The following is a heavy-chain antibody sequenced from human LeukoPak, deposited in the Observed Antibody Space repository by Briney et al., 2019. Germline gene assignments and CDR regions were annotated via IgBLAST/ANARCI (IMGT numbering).Heavy chain of an antibody. J-gene: IGHJ2*01. D-gene: IGHD3-22*01. CDR2: ISWNSGSI. CDR1: GFTFDDYA. CDR3: AKVAPYYYDSSGYPNWYFDL. Sequence: PGGSLRLSCAASGFTFDDYAMHWVRQAPGKGLEWVSGISWNSGSIGYADSVKGRFTISRDNAKNSLYLQMNSLRAEDTALYYCAKVAPYYYDSSGYPNWYFDLWGRGTLVTVSS. V-gene: IGHV3-9*01.